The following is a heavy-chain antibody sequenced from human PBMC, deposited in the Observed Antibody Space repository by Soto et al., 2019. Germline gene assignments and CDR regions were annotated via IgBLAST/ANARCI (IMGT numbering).Heavy chain of an antibody. CDR1: GFTFSSYG. Sequence: GGSLRLSCAASGFTFSSYGMHWVRQAPGKGLEWVAVIWYDGSNKYYADSVKGRFTISRDNSKNTLYLQMNSLRAEDTAVYYCAREYNYDSSGPDMDVWGQGTTVTVSS. J-gene: IGHJ6*02. V-gene: IGHV3-33*01. CDR2: IWYDGSNK. D-gene: IGHD3-22*01. CDR3: AREYNYDSSGPDMDV.